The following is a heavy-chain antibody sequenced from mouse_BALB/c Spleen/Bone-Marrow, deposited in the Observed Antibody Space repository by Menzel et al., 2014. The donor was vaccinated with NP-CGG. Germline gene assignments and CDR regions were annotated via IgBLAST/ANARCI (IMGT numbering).Heavy chain of an antibody. CDR3: VRGNYGNYVDYFDF. Sequence: EVQLQQSGGGLVQPRGSLKLSCAASGFTFSNYGMSWVRQTPDKRLELVATINSNGGSTYYPDSVKGRFTISRDTAKNTLYLQMSSLKSEETAMYYCVRGNYGNYVDYFDFWGQGTTLTVSS. J-gene: IGHJ2*01. V-gene: IGHV5-6-3*01. CDR1: GFTFSNYG. CDR2: INSNGGST. D-gene: IGHD2-1*01.